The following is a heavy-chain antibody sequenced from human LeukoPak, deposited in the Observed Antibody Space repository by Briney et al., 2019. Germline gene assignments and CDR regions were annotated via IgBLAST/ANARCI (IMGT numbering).Heavy chain of an antibody. CDR2: IWYDGSNK. CDR1: GFTFSSYG. Sequence: GGSPRLSCAASGFTFSSYGMHWVRQAPGKGLEWVAVIWYDGSNKYYADSVKGRFTISRDNSKNTLYLQMNSLRAEDTAVYYCARDPGGMDVWGKGTTVTVSS. V-gene: IGHV3-33*01. J-gene: IGHJ6*04. CDR3: ARDPGGMDV.